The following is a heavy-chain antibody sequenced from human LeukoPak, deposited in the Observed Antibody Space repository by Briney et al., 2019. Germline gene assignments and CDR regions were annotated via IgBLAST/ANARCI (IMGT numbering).Heavy chain of an antibody. CDR1: GYTFTSYY. J-gene: IGHJ3*02. D-gene: IGHD1-1*01. CDR3: ARGGRGEGTGTTRVAFDI. V-gene: IGHV1-46*01. Sequence: ASVEVSCKAAGYTFTSYYMHWVRQAPGQGLKWMGTINPSGGSTSYAQKFQGRVTMTRDTSTSTVYMELSSLRSEDTAVYYCARGGRGEGTGTTRVAFDIWGQGTMVTVSS. CDR2: INPSGGST.